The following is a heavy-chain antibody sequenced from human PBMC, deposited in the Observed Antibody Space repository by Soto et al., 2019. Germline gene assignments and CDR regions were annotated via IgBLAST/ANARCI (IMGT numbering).Heavy chain of an antibody. CDR1: GDSVSSNSAA. CDR3: ARGGFYCSGGTCYGDYFDY. CDR2: TYYRSKWYN. V-gene: IGHV6-1*01. Sequence: PSQTLSLTCVISGDSVSSNSAAWNWIRQSPSRGLEWLGRTYYRSKWYNDYAVSVKSRITINPDTSKNQFSLQLNSVTPEDTAVYYCARGGFYCSGGTCYGDYFDYWGQGTLVTVSS. J-gene: IGHJ4*02. D-gene: IGHD2-15*01.